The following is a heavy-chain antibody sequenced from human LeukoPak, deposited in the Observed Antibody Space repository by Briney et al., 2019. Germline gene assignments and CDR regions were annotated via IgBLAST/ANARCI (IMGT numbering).Heavy chain of an antibody. D-gene: IGHD2-2*01. CDR1: GFTVSSNY. Sequence: GGSLRLSCAASGFTVSSNYMSWVRQAPGKGLEWVSLIYSGGSTYYADSVKGRFTISRDNSKNTLYLQMDSLRAEDTAVYYCTRARGPGTSSRQTAQLDYWGQGTLVTVSS. CDR2: IYSGGST. V-gene: IGHV3-53*01. J-gene: IGHJ4*02. CDR3: TRARGPGTSSRQTAQLDY.